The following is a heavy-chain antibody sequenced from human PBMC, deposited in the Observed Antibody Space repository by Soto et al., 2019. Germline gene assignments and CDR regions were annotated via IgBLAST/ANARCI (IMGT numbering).Heavy chain of an antibody. Sequence: VASVKVSCKASGYNFYSFDIYWVRQATGHGLEWMGWMNPKSGNTGYAQELRGRVTMTRNTSNSTAYMELTSLTSDDTGVYYCVGGNFRYWGQGTLVTVSS. CDR1: GYNFYSFD. V-gene: IGHV1-8*02. CDR2: MNPKSGNT. CDR3: VGGNFRY. J-gene: IGHJ4*02.